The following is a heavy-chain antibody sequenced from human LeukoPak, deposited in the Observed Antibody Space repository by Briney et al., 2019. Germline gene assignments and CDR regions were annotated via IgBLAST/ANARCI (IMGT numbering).Heavy chain of an antibody. J-gene: IGHJ6*03. CDR2: IYPGDSDT. CDR3: ARLYSSSSLEGGYYYYYYMDV. Sequence: GESLKISCKASGYSFNTYWIGWVRQMPGKGLEWMGLIYPGDSDTRYSPSFQGQVTISADKSISTAYLQWSSLKASDTAMYYCARLYSSSSLEGGYYYYYYMDVWGKGTTVTVSS. V-gene: IGHV5-51*01. CDR1: GYSFNTYW. D-gene: IGHD6-6*01.